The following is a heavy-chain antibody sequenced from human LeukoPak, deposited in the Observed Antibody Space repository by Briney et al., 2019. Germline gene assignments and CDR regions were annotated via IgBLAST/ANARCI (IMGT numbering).Heavy chain of an antibody. CDR1: GFTFSSYA. D-gene: IGHD3-10*01. CDR2: ISGSGGST. V-gene: IGHV3-23*01. J-gene: IGHJ4*02. CDR3: AKLGGYYGSGGYYKDYFDY. Sequence: PGGSLRLSCAASGFTFSSYAMSWVRQAPGKGLEWVSAISGSGGSTYYADSVKGRFTISRDNSKNTLYLQMNSLRAEDTAVYYCAKLGGYYGSGGYYKDYFDYWGQGTLVTVSS.